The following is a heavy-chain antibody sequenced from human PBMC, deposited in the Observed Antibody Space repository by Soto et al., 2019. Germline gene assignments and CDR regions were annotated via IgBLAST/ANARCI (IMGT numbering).Heavy chain of an antibody. V-gene: IGHV4-30-4*08. CDR3: ARLTMVRINWFDP. CDR1: GGSISSGGYY. Sequence: SETLSLTCTVSGGSISSGGYYWSWIRQHPGKGLEWIGYIYYSGSTYYNPSLKSRVTISVDTSKNQFSLKLSSVTAADTAVYYCARLTMVRINWFDPWGQGTLVTVSS. CDR2: IYYSGST. J-gene: IGHJ5*02. D-gene: IGHD3-10*01.